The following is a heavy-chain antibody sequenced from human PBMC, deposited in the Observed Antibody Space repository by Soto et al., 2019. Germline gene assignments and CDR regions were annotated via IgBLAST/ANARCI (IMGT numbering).Heavy chain of an antibody. Sequence: PSEIQSLSYAVCGGYFRGYYCSWIRQPPGKGLEWIGYINHSGSTNHNPSLSGRVTMSVDTSKNQFSLKLTSLTAADTAVYYCAGSTPATGTTPPGYWGQGTLVTVSS. V-gene: IGHV4-34*09. CDR3: AGSTPATGTTPPGY. D-gene: IGHD1-1*01. CDR1: GGYFRGYY. J-gene: IGHJ4*02. CDR2: INHSGST.